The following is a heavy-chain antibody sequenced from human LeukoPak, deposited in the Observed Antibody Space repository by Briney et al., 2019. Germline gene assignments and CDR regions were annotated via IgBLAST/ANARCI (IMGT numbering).Heavy chain of an antibody. J-gene: IGHJ6*02. CDR2: ISSSSNYI. CDR3: ARSYSSRYYYYGMDV. CDR1: GFTFSSYS. Sequence: GGSLRLSCAASGFTFSSYSMNWVRQAPGKGLEWVSSISSSSNYIYYADSVKGRFTISRDNAKNSLYLQMNSLRAEDTAVYYCARSYSSRYYYYGMDVWGQGTTVTVSS. V-gene: IGHV3-21*04. D-gene: IGHD6-13*01.